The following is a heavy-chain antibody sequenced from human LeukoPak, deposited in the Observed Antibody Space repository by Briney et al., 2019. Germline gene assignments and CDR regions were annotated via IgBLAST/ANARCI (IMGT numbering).Heavy chain of an antibody. CDR2: INEGGSEA. J-gene: IGHJ4*02. Sequence: GGSLRLSCVASGLGFSKFLMTWVRQPPGKGLEWLAKINEGGSEAHYVDSVKGRFTISRDNANNSLFLQMSSLRVEDTAVYYCASGAHWGLGTLVIVPS. D-gene: IGHD4-17*01. CDR3: ASGAH. CDR1: GLGFSKFL. V-gene: IGHV3-7*03.